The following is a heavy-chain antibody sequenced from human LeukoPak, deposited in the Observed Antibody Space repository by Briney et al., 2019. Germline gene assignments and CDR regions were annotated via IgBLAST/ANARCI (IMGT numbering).Heavy chain of an antibody. J-gene: IGHJ3*02. Sequence: ASVKVSCKASGGTFSSYAISWVRQAPGQGLEWMGGIIPIFGTANCAQKFQGRVTITADRSTSTAYMELSSLRSEDTAVYYCARAYYYDSSGYYYSSHAFDIWGQGTMVTVSS. V-gene: IGHV1-69*06. CDR1: GGTFSSYA. D-gene: IGHD3-22*01. CDR2: IIPIFGTA. CDR3: ARAYYYDSSGYYYSSHAFDI.